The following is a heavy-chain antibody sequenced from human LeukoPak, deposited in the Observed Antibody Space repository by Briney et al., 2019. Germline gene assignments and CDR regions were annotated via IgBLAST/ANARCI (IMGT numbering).Heavy chain of an antibody. CDR1: GYTFTNYY. V-gene: IGHV1-46*01. Sequence: GASVKVSCKASGYTFTNYYMHWVRQAPGQGLEWMGIINPSGGSTSYARKFQGRVTMPRDTSTSTVYMYLSSLRSEDTAVYYCARAPKNYDILTGYYYYYMDVWGKGTTVTVSS. CDR2: INPSGGST. D-gene: IGHD3-9*01. J-gene: IGHJ6*03. CDR3: ARAPKNYDILTGYYYYYMDV.